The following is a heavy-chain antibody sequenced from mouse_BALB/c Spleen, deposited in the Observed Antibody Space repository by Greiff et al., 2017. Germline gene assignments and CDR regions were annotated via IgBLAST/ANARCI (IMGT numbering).Heavy chain of an antibody. CDR1: GYAFSSSW. CDR3: ARRVYYAMDY. CDR2: IYPGDGDT. V-gene: IGHV1-82*01. J-gene: IGHJ4*01. Sequence: QVQLQQSGPELVKPGASVKISCKASGYAFSSSWMNWVKQRPGQGLEWIGRIYPGDGDTNYNGKFKGKATLTADKSSSTAYMQLSSLTSVDSSVYFCARRVYYAMDYWGQGTSVTVSS.